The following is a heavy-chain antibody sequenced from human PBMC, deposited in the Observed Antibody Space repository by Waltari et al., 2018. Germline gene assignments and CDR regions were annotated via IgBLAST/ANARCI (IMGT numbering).Heavy chain of an antibody. J-gene: IGHJ4*02. CDR3: VRHARTTSGGKHFDH. CDR1: GDSISSSSYY. V-gene: IGHV4-39*01. Sequence: QLQLQESGPGLVKASETLSLTCTVSGDSISSSSYYWGWVSQPPGKGLEWIGNMYYSGSTYYNPSLKSRVTISGDTSKSQFSLKLSSVTAADTSMYYCVRHARTTSGGKHFDHWGQGMLVTVSP. D-gene: IGHD2-15*01. CDR2: MYYSGST.